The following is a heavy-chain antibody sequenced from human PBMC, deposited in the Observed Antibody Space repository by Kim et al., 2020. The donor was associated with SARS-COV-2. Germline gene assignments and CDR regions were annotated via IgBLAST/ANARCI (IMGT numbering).Heavy chain of an antibody. J-gene: IGHJ5*02. V-gene: IGHV3-30*18. Sequence: GGSLRLSCAASGFGFDSYGMHWVRQAPGEGLEWVALISYNGRNNNYADSVKGRFTISRDNSKNTQYLQMNSLRVEDTAMDYCAKEGGLGWVHFLDLWGQGTPVTVSS. D-gene: IGHD3-3*02. CDR1: GFGFDSYG. CDR2: ISYNGRNN. CDR3: AKEGGLGWVHFLDL.